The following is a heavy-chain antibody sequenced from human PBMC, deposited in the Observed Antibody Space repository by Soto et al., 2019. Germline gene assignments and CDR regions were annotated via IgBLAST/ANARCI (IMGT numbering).Heavy chain of an antibody. Sequence: QVQLVESGGGVVQPGRSLRLSCAASGFTFSSYGMHWVRQAPGKGLEWVAVISYDGSNKYYADSVKGRFTISRDNSKNTLYLQMNSLRAEDTAVYYCAPVPATAIPTFDWGQGTLVTVSS. V-gene: IGHV3-30*03. D-gene: IGHD2-2*02. CDR3: APVPATAIPTFD. CDR2: ISYDGSNK. CDR1: GFTFSSYG. J-gene: IGHJ4*02.